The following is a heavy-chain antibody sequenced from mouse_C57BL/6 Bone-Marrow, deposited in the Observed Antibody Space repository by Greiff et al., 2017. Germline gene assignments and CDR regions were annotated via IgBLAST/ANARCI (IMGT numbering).Heavy chain of an antibody. CDR1: GYAFSSYW. D-gene: IGHD2-14*01. J-gene: IGHJ3*01. Sequence: QQQSGAELVKPGASVKISCKASGYAFSSYWMNWVKQRPGKGLEWIGQIYPGDGDTNYNGKFKGKATLTADKSSSTAYMQLSSLTSEDSAVYFCARWVLRGFAYWGQGTLVTVSA. V-gene: IGHV1-80*01. CDR3: ARWVLRGFAY. CDR2: IYPGDGDT.